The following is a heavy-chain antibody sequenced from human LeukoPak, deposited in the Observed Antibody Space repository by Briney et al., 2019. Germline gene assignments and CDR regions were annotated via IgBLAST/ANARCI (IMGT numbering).Heavy chain of an antibody. J-gene: IGHJ6*03. CDR1: GGSISSGTYY. Sequence: PSETLSLTCTVSGGSISSGTYYWGWIRQPPGKGLEWIGSIYYSGSTYYNPSLKSRVTISVDTSKNQFSLKLSSVTAADTALYYCARRLIYYYYLDVGGEGTTVTVSS. V-gene: IGHV4-39*01. CDR3: ARRLIYYYYLDV. D-gene: IGHD3-16*01. CDR2: IYYSGST.